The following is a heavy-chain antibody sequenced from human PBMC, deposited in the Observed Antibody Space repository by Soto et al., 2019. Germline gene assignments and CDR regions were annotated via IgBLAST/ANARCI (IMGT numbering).Heavy chain of an antibody. Sequence: LRLSCAASGFTFSNAWMSWVRQAPGKGLEWVGRIKSKTDGGTTDYAAPVKGRFTISRDDSKNTLYLQMNSLKTEDTAVYYCTTGPDTTGGYGMDVWGQGTTVTVSS. CDR1: GFTFSNAW. V-gene: IGHV3-15*01. CDR3: TTGPDTTGGYGMDV. J-gene: IGHJ6*02. CDR2: IKSKTDGGTT. D-gene: IGHD4-17*01.